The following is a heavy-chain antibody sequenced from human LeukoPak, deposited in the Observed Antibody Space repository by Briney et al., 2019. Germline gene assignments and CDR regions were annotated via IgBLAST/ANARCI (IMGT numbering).Heavy chain of an antibody. J-gene: IGHJ5*02. V-gene: IGHV3-33*01. CDR2: VWYDGRNR. CDR1: GYTFSRHG. Sequence: GGSLTLSCAASGYTFSRHGIHWVRQAPGKGLEWVAVVWYDGRNRDYADSVKGRFTISKDNSNNMVFLQMDRLRAEDTAVYYCARLWGGNGYSGGSLNLWGQGTLVTVSS. D-gene: IGHD3-16*01. CDR3: ARLWGGNGYSGGSLNL.